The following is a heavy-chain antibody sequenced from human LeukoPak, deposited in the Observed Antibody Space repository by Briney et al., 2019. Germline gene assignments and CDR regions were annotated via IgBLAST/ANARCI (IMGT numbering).Heavy chain of an antibody. Sequence: ASVKVSCKASGYTFTSYGISWVRQAPGQGLEWMGWISAYNGNTNYAQKLQGRVTMTTDTSTRTAYMELRSLRSDDTAVYYCARVNPPYGSGTYLYYYHGMDVWGQGTTVTVSS. D-gene: IGHD3-10*01. CDR1: GYTFTSYG. V-gene: IGHV1-18*01. CDR2: ISAYNGNT. CDR3: ARVNPPYGSGTYLYYYHGMDV. J-gene: IGHJ6*02.